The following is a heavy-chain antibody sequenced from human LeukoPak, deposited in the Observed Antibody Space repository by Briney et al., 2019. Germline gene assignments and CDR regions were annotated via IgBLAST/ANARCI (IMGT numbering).Heavy chain of an antibody. CDR3: ASPYYYDGSSYYHFFDH. J-gene: IGHJ4*02. CDR1: GLTFTNYP. Sequence: QSGGSLRLSCAASGLTFTNYPVHWVRQAPGKGLEWVTVISYDGTTKYYADSVKGRFTISRDNSRNTLYLQMNNLRTEDTAVYYCASPYYYDGSSYYHFFDHWGQGTLVTVSS. D-gene: IGHD3-22*01. V-gene: IGHV3-30*04. CDR2: ISYDGTTK.